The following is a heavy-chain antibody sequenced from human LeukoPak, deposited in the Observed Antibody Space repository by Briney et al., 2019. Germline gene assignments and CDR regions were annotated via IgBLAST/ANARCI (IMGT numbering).Heavy chain of an antibody. V-gene: IGHV3-30*02. Sequence: PGGSLRLSCAASGFTFSSYDMHWVRQAPGKGLEWVAFMQYDGSNKYYAESVKGRFTISRDSSKNTLYLQMDSLRVDDTAVYFCARDSIRQQLYYFDYWGQGTLVTVSS. CDR1: GFTFSSYD. D-gene: IGHD6-13*01. J-gene: IGHJ4*02. CDR2: MQYDGSNK. CDR3: ARDSIRQQLYYFDY.